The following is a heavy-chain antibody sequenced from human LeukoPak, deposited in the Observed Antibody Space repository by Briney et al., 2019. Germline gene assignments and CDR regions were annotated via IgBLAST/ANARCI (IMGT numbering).Heavy chain of an antibody. D-gene: IGHD3-22*01. Sequence: ASVKVSCKASGYTFTSYYMHWVRQAPGQGLEWMGIINASGGSTNYAQKLQGRVTMTTDTSTSTAYMELRSLRSDDTAVYYCARFDSSGYFYYFDYWGQGTLVTVSS. J-gene: IGHJ4*02. CDR2: INASGGST. CDR1: GYTFTSYY. CDR3: ARFDSSGYFYYFDY. V-gene: IGHV1-46*01.